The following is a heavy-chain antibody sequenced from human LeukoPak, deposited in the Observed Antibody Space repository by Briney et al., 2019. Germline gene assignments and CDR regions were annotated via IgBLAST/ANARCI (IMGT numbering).Heavy chain of an antibody. CDR2: IYYSGST. CDR3: ARSTCSGGSCSIDY. V-gene: IGHV4-59*01. J-gene: IGHJ4*02. Sequence: SETLSLTCTVSGGSISSYYWSWIRQPPGQGLEWIGYIYYSGSTNYNPSLKSRVTISVDTSKNQFSLKLSSVTAADTAVYYCARSTCSGGSCSIDYWGQGTLVTVSS. CDR1: GGSISSYY. D-gene: IGHD2-15*01.